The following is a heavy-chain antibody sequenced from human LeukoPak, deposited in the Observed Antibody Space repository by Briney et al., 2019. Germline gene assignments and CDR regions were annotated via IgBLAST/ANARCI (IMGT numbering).Heavy chain of an antibody. Sequence: GRSLRLSCAASGFTFSSYGMHWVRQAPGKGLEWVAVIWYDGSNKYYADFVKGRFTSSRDNSKNTLYLQMNSLRAEDTAVYYCAREDRIRSPMADWGQGTLVTVSS. CDR1: GFTFSSYG. CDR2: IWYDGSNK. CDR3: AREDRIRSPMAD. J-gene: IGHJ4*02. V-gene: IGHV3-33*01. D-gene: IGHD3-10*01.